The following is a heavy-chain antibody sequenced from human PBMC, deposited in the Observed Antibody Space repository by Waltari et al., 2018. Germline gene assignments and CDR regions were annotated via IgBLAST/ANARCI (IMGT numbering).Heavy chain of an antibody. CDR2: VDPEDGET. D-gene: IGHD6-13*01. CDR1: GYPFPDYY. V-gene: IGHV1-69-2*01. J-gene: IGHJ4*02. Sequence: EVQLVQSGAEVKKPGATVKLSCKASGYPFPDYYLHWVQQAPGKGLEWMGRVDPEDGETIYAEKFQGRVTITADTSTDTAYMELSSLRSEDTAVHYCATSSAAAFDYWGQGTLVTVSS. CDR3: ATSSAAAFDY.